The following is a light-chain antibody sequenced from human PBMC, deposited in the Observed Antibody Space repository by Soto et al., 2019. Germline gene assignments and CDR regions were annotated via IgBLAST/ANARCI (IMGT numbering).Light chain of an antibody. CDR2: YDT. Sequence: SYELTQPPSVSVAPGETARITCEGNNIGSKSVHWYQQKPGQAPVLVIYYDTHRHSGIPARFSGSNSGSTATLTITRVEARDEADYYCQVWDTDSDHQVFGTGTKLTVL. CDR3: QVWDTDSDHQV. V-gene: IGLV3-21*04. J-gene: IGLJ1*01. CDR1: NIGSKS.